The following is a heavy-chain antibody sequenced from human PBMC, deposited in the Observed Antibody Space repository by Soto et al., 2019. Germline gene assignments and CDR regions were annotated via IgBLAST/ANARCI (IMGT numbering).Heavy chain of an antibody. CDR2: ISGSGSRR. CDR1: GFNFDNV. CDR3: ARDDWSYRVPIDY. J-gene: IGHJ4*02. Sequence: EVQLLESGGGLVQPGGSLRLSCAASGFNFDNVMTWVRQAPGKGLDWVSTISGSGSRRYYADSVKGRFTVSRDNSKNTLYLKMNILRVDDTAVYYCARDDWSYRVPIDYWGQGTLVTVSS. V-gene: IGHV3-23*01. D-gene: IGHD1-7*01.